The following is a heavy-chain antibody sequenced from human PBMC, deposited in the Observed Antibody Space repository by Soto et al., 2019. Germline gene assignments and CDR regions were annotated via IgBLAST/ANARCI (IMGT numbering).Heavy chain of an antibody. Sequence: QVQLQESGPGHVKPSETLSLTCTISGGSISVYYWSWIRQSPGQALEWIGYIYASGSPYYNPSLRSRVLISAVTSKNQVSLELTSATAADTAVYFCARGVGSSPPRYWGRGTLVTVSS. D-gene: IGHD1-26*01. CDR1: GGSISVYY. V-gene: IGHV4-59*01. CDR3: ARGVGSSPPRY. CDR2: IYASGSP. J-gene: IGHJ4*02.